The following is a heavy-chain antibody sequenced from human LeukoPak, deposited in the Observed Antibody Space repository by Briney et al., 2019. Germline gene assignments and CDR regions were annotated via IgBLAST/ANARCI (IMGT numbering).Heavy chain of an antibody. D-gene: IGHD1-26*01. V-gene: IGHV3-74*01. CDR1: GFTFSKYW. CDR3: LAIVESVASDI. CDR2: INPDDKST. Sequence: GGSLRLSCVASGFTFSKYWLHWVRQAPGKGLVWVSRINPDDKSTSYADSVKGRFTISRDDAKKTLYLQMNSLRAEDTAVYYCLAIVESVASDIWGQGTMVTVSS. J-gene: IGHJ3*02.